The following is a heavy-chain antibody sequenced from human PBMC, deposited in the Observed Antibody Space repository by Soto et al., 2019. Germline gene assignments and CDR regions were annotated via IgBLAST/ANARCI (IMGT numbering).Heavy chain of an antibody. V-gene: IGHV4-34*01. CDR3: ARLGYCSGGSCYSSYYYYGMDV. CDR1: GGSFSGYY. Sequence: SETLSLTCAVYGGSFSGYYWSWIRQPPGKGLEWIGEINYSGSTNYNPSLKSRVTISVDTSKNQFSLKLSSVTAADTAVYYCARLGYCSGGSCYSSYYYYGMDVWGQGTTVTVSS. CDR2: INYSGST. D-gene: IGHD2-15*01. J-gene: IGHJ6*02.